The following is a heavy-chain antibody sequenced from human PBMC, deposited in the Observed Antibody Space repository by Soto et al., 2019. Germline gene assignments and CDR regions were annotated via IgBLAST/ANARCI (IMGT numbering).Heavy chain of an antibody. CDR2: IWYDGSNK. Sequence: QVQLVESGGGVVQPGRSLRLSCAASGFTFSNYGMHWVRQAPGKGLEWVAVIWYDGSNKFYADSVKGRFTISRDNSKKTLYLQMNSLRAEDTAVYYCARYYYDGSGAFDIWGQGTMVTVSS. V-gene: IGHV3-33*01. D-gene: IGHD3-22*01. CDR3: ARYYYDGSGAFDI. CDR1: GFTFSNYG. J-gene: IGHJ3*02.